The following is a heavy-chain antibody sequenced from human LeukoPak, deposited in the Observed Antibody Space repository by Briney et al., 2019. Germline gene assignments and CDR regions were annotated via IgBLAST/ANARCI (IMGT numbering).Heavy chain of an antibody. V-gene: IGHV1-2*02. CDR3: AREGYWGGARCYSPKKHFDY. J-gene: IGHJ4*02. Sequence: ASVKVSCKASGYTFTAYYMHWLRQAPGQGLEWVGWINPKNGDIKYAQNLQGRITITRDTSISTAYMELTSLRSDDTAVYYCAREGYWGGARCYSPKKHFDYWGQGPLITVSS. CDR1: GYTFTAYY. CDR2: INPKNGDI. D-gene: IGHD2-21*01.